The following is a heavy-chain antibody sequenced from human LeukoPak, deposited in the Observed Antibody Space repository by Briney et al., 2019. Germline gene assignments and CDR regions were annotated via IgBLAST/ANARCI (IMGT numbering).Heavy chain of an antibody. CDR2: ISHRGNT. CDR3: AREYDTSSTAFDI. D-gene: IGHD3-16*01. Sequence: SETLSLTCGVYGWPFSGYCWSWIRQPPGKGLEWIGEISHRGNTNYNPSLKSRVTISLDTSKKQFSLKVTSVTAADTAVYYCAREYDTSSTAFDIWGQGTMVTVSS. J-gene: IGHJ3*02. V-gene: IGHV4-34*01. CDR1: GWPFSGYC.